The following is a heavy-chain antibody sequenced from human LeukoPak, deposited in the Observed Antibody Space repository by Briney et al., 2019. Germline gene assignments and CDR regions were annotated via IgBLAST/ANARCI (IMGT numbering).Heavy chain of an antibody. CDR1: NGSIGIYY. CDR3: AREITVTRPFDY. J-gene: IGHJ4*02. D-gene: IGHD4-17*01. CDR2: ISASGST. Sequence: SETLSLTCTVSNGSIGIYYWSWVRQPAGKGLEWIGRISASGSTNYNPSLKSRVTMSVDTSKNQFSLKLSSVTAADTAVYYCAREITVTRPFDYWGQGTLVTVSS. V-gene: IGHV4-4*07.